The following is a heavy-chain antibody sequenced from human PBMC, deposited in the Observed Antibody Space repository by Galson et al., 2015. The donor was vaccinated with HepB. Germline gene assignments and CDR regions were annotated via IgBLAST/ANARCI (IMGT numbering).Heavy chain of an antibody. J-gene: IGHJ6*02. CDR3: ATAVAGTDPYYYYGMDA. V-gene: IGHV1-24*01. CDR1: GYTLTELS. D-gene: IGHD6-19*01. Sequence: SVKVSCKVSGYTLTELSMHWVRQAPGKGLEWMGGFDPEDGETIYAQKFQGRVTMTEDTSTDTAYMELSSLRSEDTAVYYCATAVAGTDPYYYYGMDAWAKGPRSPSP. CDR2: FDPEDGET.